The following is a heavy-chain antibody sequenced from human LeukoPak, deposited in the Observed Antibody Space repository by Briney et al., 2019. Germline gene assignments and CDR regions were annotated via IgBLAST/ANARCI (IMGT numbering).Heavy chain of an antibody. CDR1: GFTFSNAW. D-gene: IGHD2-15*01. Sequence: GGSLRLSCAASGFTFSNAWMNWVRQAPGKGLEWVSRITSSSHYIYYADSVKGRFTISRDKAKNSLYLDMSSLRADDTAVYYCARAENSGSGGLDPWGQGTLVTVSS. CDR3: ARAENSGSGGLDP. J-gene: IGHJ5*02. CDR2: ITSSSHYI. V-gene: IGHV3-21*01.